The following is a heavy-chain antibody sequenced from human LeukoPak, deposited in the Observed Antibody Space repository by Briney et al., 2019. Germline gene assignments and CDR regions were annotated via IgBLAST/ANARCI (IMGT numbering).Heavy chain of an antibody. CDR1: GFTFSDYY. V-gene: IGHV3-11*04. D-gene: IGHD1-20*01. Sequence: GGSLRLSCAASGFTFSDYYMSWIRQAPGKGLEWGSYISSSGSTIYYADSVKGRFTISRDNAKNSLYLQINSLRAEDTAVYYCASTYKWNPAYNWFDPWGRGTLVTVSS. CDR2: ISSSGSTI. CDR3: ASTYKWNPAYNWFDP. J-gene: IGHJ5*02.